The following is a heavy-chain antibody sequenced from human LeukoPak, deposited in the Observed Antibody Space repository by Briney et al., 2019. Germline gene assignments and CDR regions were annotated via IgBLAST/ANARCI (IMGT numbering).Heavy chain of an antibody. CDR3: ASLGFLGYCSGGSCDNWFDP. CDR1: GYTFTGYY. V-gene: IGHV1-2*02. Sequence: ASVKVSCKASGYTFTGYYMHWVRQAPGQGLEWMGWINPNSGGTNYAQKFQGRVTMNRDTSISTAYMELSRPRSDDTAVYYCASLGFLGYCSGGSCDNWFDPWGQGTLVTVSS. CDR2: INPNSGGT. D-gene: IGHD2-15*01. J-gene: IGHJ5*02.